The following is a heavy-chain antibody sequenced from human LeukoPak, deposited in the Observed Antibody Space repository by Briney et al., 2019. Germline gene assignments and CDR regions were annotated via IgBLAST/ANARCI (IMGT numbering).Heavy chain of an antibody. CDR3: AKDQKRAWHDFWTQDWFDP. V-gene: IGHV3-23*01. J-gene: IGHJ5*02. CDR2: ISGSGGST. CDR1: GFTFSSYA. D-gene: IGHD3-3*01. Sequence: QSGGSLRLSCAASGFTFSSYAMSWVSHAPGKGLEWVSAISGSGGSTYYADSVKGRFTISRDNSKNTLYLQMNSLRAEDTAVYYCAKDQKRAWHDFWTQDWFDPWGQGTLVTVSS.